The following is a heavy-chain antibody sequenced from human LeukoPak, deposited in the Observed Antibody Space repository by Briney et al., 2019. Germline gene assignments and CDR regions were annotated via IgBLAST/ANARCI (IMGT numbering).Heavy chain of an antibody. CDR3: ARAFGGNSPYYYYYGMDV. V-gene: IGHV3-66*01. CDR1: GFTVSNNY. CDR2: IYTVGST. Sequence: GGSLRLSCAASGFTVSNNYMSWVRQAPGKGLEWVSVIYTVGSTYYADSVKGRFTISRDNSKNTVYLQMNSLRAEDTAVYYCARAFGGNSPYYYYYGMDVWGQGTTVTVSS. J-gene: IGHJ6*02. D-gene: IGHD4-23*01.